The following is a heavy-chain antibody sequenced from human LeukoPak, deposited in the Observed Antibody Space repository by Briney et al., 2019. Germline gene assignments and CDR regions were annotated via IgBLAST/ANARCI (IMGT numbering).Heavy chain of an antibody. CDR1: GFTFSSYS. CDR2: ISSSSSYI. CDR3: ARDFDILTGYLY. Sequence: GGSLRLSCAASGFTFSSYSMNWVRQAPGKGLEWVSSISSSSSYIYYADSVKGRFTISRDNAKNSLYLQMNSLRAEDTAVYYCARDFDILTGYLYWGQGTLVTVSS. D-gene: IGHD3-9*01. V-gene: IGHV3-21*01. J-gene: IGHJ4*02.